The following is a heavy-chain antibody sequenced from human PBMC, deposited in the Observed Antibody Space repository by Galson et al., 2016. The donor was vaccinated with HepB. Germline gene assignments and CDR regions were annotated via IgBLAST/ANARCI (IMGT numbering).Heavy chain of an antibody. CDR3: ARPDVLRFLEWLSENPGENAFDI. V-gene: IGHV4-39*01. J-gene: IGHJ3*02. CDR1: GGSISSSSCY. CDR2: IYYSGST. D-gene: IGHD3-3*01. Sequence: ETLSLTCTVSGGSISSSSCYWGWIRQPPGKGLEWIGSIYYSGSTYYNPSLKSRVIISVDTSKNQFSLTLSSVTAADTAVYYCARPDVLRFLEWLSENPGENAFDIWGQGTMVTVSS.